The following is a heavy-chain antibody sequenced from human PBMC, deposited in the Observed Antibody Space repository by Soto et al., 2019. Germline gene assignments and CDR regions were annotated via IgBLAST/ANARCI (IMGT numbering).Heavy chain of an antibody. D-gene: IGHD6-19*01. CDR2: IKSSGST. CDR3: ARLGSSGWYQGSYFDY. V-gene: IGHV4-39*01. CDR1: GGSITRNDHY. J-gene: IGHJ4*02. Sequence: QLQLQESGPGLVRPSETLSLICTVSGGSITRNDHYWGWIRQSPGKGLEWIGDIKSSGSTNYNLSHKSRVSMSVETSKHQFSLKMNSVTAADTAVYYCARLGSSGWYQGSYFDYWGQGTLVTVSS.